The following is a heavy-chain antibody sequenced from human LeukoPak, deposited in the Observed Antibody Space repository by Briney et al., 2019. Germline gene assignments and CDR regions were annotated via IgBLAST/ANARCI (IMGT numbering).Heavy chain of an antibody. Sequence: PGGSLRLSCAASGFTFSSYAMSWVRQAPGKGLEWVSAISGSGDSTYYADSVKGRFTISRDNSKNTLYLQMNSLRAEDTAVYYCAKAQLERREDFYFDYWGQGTLVTVSS. CDR3: AKAQLERREDFYFDY. J-gene: IGHJ4*02. CDR1: GFTFSSYA. V-gene: IGHV3-23*01. D-gene: IGHD1-1*01. CDR2: ISGSGDST.